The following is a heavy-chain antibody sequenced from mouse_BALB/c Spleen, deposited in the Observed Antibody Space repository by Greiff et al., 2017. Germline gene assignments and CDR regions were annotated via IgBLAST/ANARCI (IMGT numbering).Heavy chain of an antibody. J-gene: IGHJ4*01. CDR1: GYTFTEYT. D-gene: IGHD2-2*01. CDR2: INPNNGGT. V-gene: IGHV1-18*01. CDR3: ARGIYYGYDEGNYAMDY. Sequence: EVQLQQSGPELVKPGASVKISCKTSGYTFTEYTMHWVKQSHGKSLEWIGGINPNNGGTSYNQKFKGKATLTVDKSSSTAYMELRSLTSEDSAVYYCARGIYYGYDEGNYAMDYWGQGTSVTVSS.